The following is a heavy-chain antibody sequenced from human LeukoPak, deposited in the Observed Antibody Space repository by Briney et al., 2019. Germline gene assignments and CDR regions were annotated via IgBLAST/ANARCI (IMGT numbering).Heavy chain of an antibody. CDR1: GGTFSSYA. V-gene: IGHV1-69*05. CDR2: IIPIFGTA. Sequence: ASVKVSCKASGGTFSSYAISWVRQAPGQGLEWMGGIIPIFGTANYAQKFQGRVTITTDESTSTAYMELSSLRSEDTAVYYCARGTGTTILFDYWGRGTLVTVSS. CDR3: ARGTGTTILFDY. D-gene: IGHD1-7*01. J-gene: IGHJ4*02.